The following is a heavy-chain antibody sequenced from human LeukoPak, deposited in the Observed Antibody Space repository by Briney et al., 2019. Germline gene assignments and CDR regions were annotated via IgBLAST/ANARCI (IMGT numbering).Heavy chain of an antibody. D-gene: IGHD1-26*01. V-gene: IGHV4-59*01. CDR3: AKGGTSGRFDY. J-gene: IGHJ4*02. CDR2: IYYSGST. Sequence: SETLSLTCTVSGGSISSYYWSWIRQPPGKGLEWIGYIYYSGSTNYNPSLKSRVTISVDTSKNQFSLKLSSVTAADTAVYYCAKGGTSGRFDYRGQGTLVTVSS. CDR1: GGSISSYY.